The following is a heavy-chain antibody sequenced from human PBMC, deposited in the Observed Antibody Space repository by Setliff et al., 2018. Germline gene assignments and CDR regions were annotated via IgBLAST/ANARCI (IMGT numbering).Heavy chain of an antibody. V-gene: IGHV4-39*07. CDR3: ARGPYNIYDRSGYGFTNWCDP. CDR2: IYYSGST. D-gene: IGHD3-22*01. J-gene: IGHJ5*02. CDR1: GGSISTSSYY. Sequence: SETLSLTCTVSGGSISTSSYYWGWIRQPPGKGLEWIGSIYYSGSTYYNPSLKSRVTISVDTSKKQFSLKLSSVTAADTAVYYCARGPYNIYDRSGYGFTNWCDPWGQGILVTVSS.